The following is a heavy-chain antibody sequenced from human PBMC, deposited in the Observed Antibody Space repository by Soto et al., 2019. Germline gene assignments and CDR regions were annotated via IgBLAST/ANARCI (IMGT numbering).Heavy chain of an antibody. CDR3: ARVRYSSGYDYSYYYYYYMDV. CDR1: GVPFTSYA. CDR2: IIPIFGTA. Sequence: SVKLSCKPSGVPFTSYAISWVRQAPGQGLEWMGGIIPIFGTANYAQKFQGRVTVTADESTSTAYMELSSLRSADTAVYYCARVRYSSGYDYSYYYYYYMDVWGKGTTVTVSS. D-gene: IGHD5-12*01. V-gene: IGHV1-69*13. J-gene: IGHJ6*03.